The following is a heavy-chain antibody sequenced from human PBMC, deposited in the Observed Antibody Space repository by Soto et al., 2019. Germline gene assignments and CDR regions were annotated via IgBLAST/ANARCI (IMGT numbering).Heavy chain of an antibody. V-gene: IGHV1-24*01. Sequence: ASVKVSCKVSGYTLTELSMHWVRQAPGKGLEWMGGFDPEDGETIYAQRFQGRVTMTTDTSTSTAYMELRSLRSDDTAVYYCAKVTEIGYSAYDYNDDWGQGTQVTVSS. CDR3: AKVTEIGYSAYDYNDD. J-gene: IGHJ4*02. D-gene: IGHD5-12*01. CDR2: FDPEDGET. CDR1: GYTLTELS.